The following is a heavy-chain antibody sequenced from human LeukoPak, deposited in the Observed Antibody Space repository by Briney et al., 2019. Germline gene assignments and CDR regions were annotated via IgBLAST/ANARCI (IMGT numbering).Heavy chain of an antibody. J-gene: IGHJ5*02. CDR2: INHSGST. CDR1: GGSFSGYY. Sequence: PSETLSLTCAVYGGSFSGYYWSWIRQPPGKGLEWIGEINHSGSTNYNPSLKSRVTISVDTSKNQFSLKLSSVTAADTAVYYCARGRQQQLVRVIGSFDLWGQGTLVTVSS. D-gene: IGHD6-13*01. V-gene: IGHV4-34*01. CDR3: ARGRQQQLVRVIGSFDL.